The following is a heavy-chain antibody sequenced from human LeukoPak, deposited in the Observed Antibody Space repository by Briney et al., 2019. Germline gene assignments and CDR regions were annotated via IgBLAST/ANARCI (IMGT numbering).Heavy chain of an antibody. CDR3: ARRGYYDSSGYYPA. Sequence: PGGSLRLSCAASGFTFSSYAMSWVRQAPGKGLEWVSAISGSGGSTYYADSVKGRFTISRDNSKNTLYLQMNSLRAEDTAVYYCARRGYYDSSGYYPAWGQGTLVTVSS. D-gene: IGHD3-22*01. CDR2: ISGSGGST. V-gene: IGHV3-23*01. J-gene: IGHJ4*02. CDR1: GFTFSSYA.